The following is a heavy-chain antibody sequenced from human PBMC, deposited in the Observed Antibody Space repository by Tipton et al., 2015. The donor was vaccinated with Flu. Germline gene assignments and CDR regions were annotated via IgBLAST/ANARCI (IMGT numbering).Heavy chain of an antibody. Sequence: LRLSCTVSGGSVNSDNNYWSWIRQPAGKGLEWIGRIHGSGGSNYNPSLRGRVTISADTSKNQFSLNLRSVTAADTAVYYCARVGGDYRDTSGFIPWFDLWGQGTLVTVSS. CDR2: IHGSGGS. J-gene: IGHJ5*02. D-gene: IGHD3-22*01. V-gene: IGHV4-61*02. CDR1: GGSVNSDNNY. CDR3: ARVGGDYRDTSGFIPWFDL.